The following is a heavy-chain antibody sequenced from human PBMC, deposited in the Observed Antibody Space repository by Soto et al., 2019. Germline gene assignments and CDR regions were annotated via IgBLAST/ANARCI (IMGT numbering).Heavy chain of an antibody. D-gene: IGHD4-17*01. CDR3: ARRYGPGFDY. Sequence: SETLSLTCAVSGDSVSTHYWWSWVRQSPGKGLEWIGETHHSGSTHYNPSLNSRVTISVDTSNNYFSLNLTSVTAADTAVYYCARRYGPGFDYWGQGTLVTVSS. V-gene: IGHV4-4*02. J-gene: IGHJ4*02. CDR1: GDSVSTHYW. CDR2: THHSGST.